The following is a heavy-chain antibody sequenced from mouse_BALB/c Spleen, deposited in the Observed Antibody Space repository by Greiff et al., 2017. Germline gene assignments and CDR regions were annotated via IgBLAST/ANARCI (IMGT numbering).Heavy chain of an antibody. D-gene: IGHD2-4*01. Sequence: QVQLQQSGAELVRPGASVTLSCKASGYTFTDYEMHWVKQTPVHGLEWIGAIDPETGGTAYNQKFKGKATLTADKSSSTAYMELRSLTSEDSAVYYCTRSPYDSFAYWGQGTLVTVSA. CDR3: TRSPYDSFAY. J-gene: IGHJ3*01. V-gene: IGHV1-15*01. CDR2: IDPETGGT. CDR1: GYTFTDYE.